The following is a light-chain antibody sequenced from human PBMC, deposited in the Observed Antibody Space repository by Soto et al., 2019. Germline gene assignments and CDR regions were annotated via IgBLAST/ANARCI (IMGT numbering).Light chain of an antibody. CDR1: SSDVGGFNY. Sequence: QSVLTQPASVSGSPGQSITISCTGTSSDVGGFNYVSWYQHHPGKAPKLMIYEGSKRPSGVSNRFSGSKSGNTASLTISGLQAEDEADYYCCSYESTNTLVLGGGTKLTVL. CDR2: EGS. V-gene: IGLV2-14*01. J-gene: IGLJ2*01. CDR3: CSYESTNTLV.